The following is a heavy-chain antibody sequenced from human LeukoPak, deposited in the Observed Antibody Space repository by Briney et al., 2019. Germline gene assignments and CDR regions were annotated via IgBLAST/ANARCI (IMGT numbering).Heavy chain of an antibody. J-gene: IGHJ5*02. V-gene: IGHV5-51*01. CDR3: ARHLSLRYCSSTSCYKRYNWFDP. CDR1: GYIFTSYW. Sequence: GESLKISCQGSGYIFTSYWIGWVRQVPGKGLEWMGIIYPGDSDTRYSPSFQGQVTISADKSISTAYLQWSSLKASDTAMYYCARHLSLRYCSSTSCYKRYNWFDPWGQGTLVTVSS. D-gene: IGHD2-2*02. CDR2: IYPGDSDT.